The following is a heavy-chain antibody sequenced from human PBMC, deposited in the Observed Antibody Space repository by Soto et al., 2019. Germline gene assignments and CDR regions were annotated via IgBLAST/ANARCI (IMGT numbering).Heavy chain of an antibody. Sequence: ESLKISCQGSGYSFTSYWIGWVRQMPGKGLEWMGIIYPGVSDTRYSPSIQGQVTISADKSISTAYLQWSSLKASDTAMYYCARQYYYDSRGYFGYWGQGTLVSDSS. CDR1: GYSFTSYW. D-gene: IGHD3-22*01. CDR2: IYPGVSDT. V-gene: IGHV5-51*01. CDR3: ARQYYYDSRGYFGY. J-gene: IGHJ4*02.